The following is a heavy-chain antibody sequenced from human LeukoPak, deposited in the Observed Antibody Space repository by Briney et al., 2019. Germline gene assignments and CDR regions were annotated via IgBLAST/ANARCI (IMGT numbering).Heavy chain of an antibody. CDR2: SRNKAKSYTT. CDR3: VRVGSVAGSDYLDY. D-gene: IGHD6-19*01. Sequence: GALRLSCAVSGFTFSDHFLDWVRQAPGKGLEWVGRSRNKAKSYTTEYAASVKGRFTISRDDSKNSLYLQMNSLKTEDTAVYYCVRVGSVAGSDYLDYWGQGTLVTVSS. V-gene: IGHV3-72*01. J-gene: IGHJ4*02. CDR1: GFTFSDHF.